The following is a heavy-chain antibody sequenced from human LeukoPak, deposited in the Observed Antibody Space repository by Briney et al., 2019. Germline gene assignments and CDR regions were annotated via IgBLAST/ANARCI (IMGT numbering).Heavy chain of an antibody. CDR2: IYISGST. V-gene: IGHV4-4*07. D-gene: IGHD3-22*01. J-gene: IGHJ3*02. CDR3: ARGNYDSTGYYYMGDPLDI. CDR1: GGSITNYY. Sequence: PSETLSLTCTVSGGSITNYYWNWIRQPAGKGLEWIGHIYISGSTNYNPSLKSRVTMSVDTSKNQFSLKVNSVTAADTAVYYCARGNYDSTGYYYMGDPLDIWGQGTMVTVSS.